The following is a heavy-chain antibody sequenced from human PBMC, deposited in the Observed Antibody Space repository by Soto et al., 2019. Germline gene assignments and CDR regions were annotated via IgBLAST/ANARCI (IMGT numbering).Heavy chain of an antibody. Sequence: VQLVESGGGLVQPGGSLRLSCAASGFTFSTYGLHWVRQAPGKGLEYVSAINSNGGSTYYEDSVKGRFTISRDNSKNTRYLQMGSLRAEDLAVSYCASVRVATTTPYFAYWGQGTRVTVSS. V-gene: IGHV3-64*07. CDR1: GFTFSTYG. CDR3: ASVRVATTTPYFAY. D-gene: IGHD1-1*01. J-gene: IGHJ4*02. CDR2: INSNGGST.